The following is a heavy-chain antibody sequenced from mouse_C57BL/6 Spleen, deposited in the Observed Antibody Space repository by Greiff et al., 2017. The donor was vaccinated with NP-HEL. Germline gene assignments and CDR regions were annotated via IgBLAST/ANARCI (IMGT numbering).Heavy chain of an antibody. CDR3: AREESYYYGSSSYYYAMDY. CDR2: INPGSGGT. Sequence: VQLQQSGAELVRPGTSVTVSCKASGYAFTNYLIEWVKQRPGQGLEWIGVINPGSGGTNYNEKFKGKATLTADKSSSTAYMQLSSLTSEDSAVYFCAREESYYYGSSSYYYAMDYWGQGTSVTVSS. CDR1: GYAFTNYL. V-gene: IGHV1-54*01. J-gene: IGHJ4*01. D-gene: IGHD1-1*01.